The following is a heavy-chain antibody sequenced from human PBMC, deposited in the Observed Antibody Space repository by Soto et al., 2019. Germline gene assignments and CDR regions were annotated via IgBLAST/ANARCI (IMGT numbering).Heavy chain of an antibody. V-gene: IGHV3-30*18. D-gene: IGHD1-26*01. J-gene: IGHJ4*02. CDR3: AKGRLAYSGSYSVDY. CDR2: ISYDGGVT. Sequence: QLQLVEAGGGVGQPGKSLRLSCAASGFTFSTYGMHWVRQAPGKGLEWVALISYDGGVTKYVDSVQCRFTISRDSSTNTLFLQMNSVGAEDTAVYYCAKGRLAYSGSYSVDYWGQGTLVTVSS. CDR1: GFTFSTYG.